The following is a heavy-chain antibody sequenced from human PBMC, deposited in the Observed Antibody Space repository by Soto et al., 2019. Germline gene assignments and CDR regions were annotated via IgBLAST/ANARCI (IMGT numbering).Heavy chain of an antibody. V-gene: IGHV1-18*01. CDR3: ARAYDSSGYYYPWLDY. J-gene: IGHJ4*02. CDR2: ISAYNGNT. Sequence: ASVKVSCKASGYTFTSYGISWVRQAPGQGLEWMGWISAYNGNTNYAQKLQGRVTMTTDTSTSTAYMELRSLRSDDTAVYYCARAYDSSGYYYPWLDYWGQGTLVTVSS. CDR1: GYTFTSYG. D-gene: IGHD3-22*01.